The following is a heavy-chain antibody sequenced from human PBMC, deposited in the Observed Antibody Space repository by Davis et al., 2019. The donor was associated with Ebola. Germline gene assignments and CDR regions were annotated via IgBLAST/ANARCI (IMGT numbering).Heavy chain of an antibody. CDR1: GFTVSSNY. Sequence: GESLKISCAASGFTVSSNYMSWVRQAPGKGLEWVSVIYSGGSTYYADSVKGRFTISRHNSKNSLYLQMNSLRAEDTAVYYCARPFHRGYSYGYVGYWGQGTLVTVSS. D-gene: IGHD5-18*01. CDR2: IYSGGST. CDR3: ARPFHRGYSYGYVGY. V-gene: IGHV3-53*01. J-gene: IGHJ4*02.